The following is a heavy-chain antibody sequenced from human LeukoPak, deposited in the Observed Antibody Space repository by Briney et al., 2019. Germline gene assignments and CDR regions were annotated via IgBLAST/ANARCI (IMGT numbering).Heavy chain of an antibody. V-gene: IGHV3-30*01. CDR1: GFTFSSYA. D-gene: IGHD6-13*01. CDR2: ISYDGSNK. CDR3: ARAYSSSWYFDY. Sequence: GGSLRLSCAASGFTFSSYAMHWVRQAPGKGLEWVAVISYDGSNKYYADSVKGRFTISGDNSKNTLYLQMNSLRAEDTAVYYCARAYSSSWYFDYWGQGTLVTVSS. J-gene: IGHJ4*02.